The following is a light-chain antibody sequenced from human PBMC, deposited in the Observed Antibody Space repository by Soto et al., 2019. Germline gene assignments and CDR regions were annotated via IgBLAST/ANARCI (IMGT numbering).Light chain of an antibody. CDR3: QVRDVWPS. V-gene: IGKV3-11*01. CDR2: DAS. J-gene: IGKJ1*01. Sequence: EIVLTQSPVTLALSPGERAVLSCRASQSVSTSLAWYQHKPGQAPRLFIYDASKRAPGIPARFSGSGSGTDFTLTISSLEPEDFAVYYCQVRDVWPSFGQGTKVEIK. CDR1: QSVSTS.